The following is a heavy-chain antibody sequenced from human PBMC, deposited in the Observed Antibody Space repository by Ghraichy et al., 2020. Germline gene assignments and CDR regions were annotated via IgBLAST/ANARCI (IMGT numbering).Heavy chain of an antibody. CDR3: ARDEKNTIFGVVSTIDY. J-gene: IGHJ4*02. Sequence: GGSLRLSCAASGFTFSSYWMHWVRQAPGKGLVWVSRINSDGSSTSYADSVKGRFTISRDNAKNTLYLQMNSLRAEDTAVYYCARDEKNTIFGVVSTIDYWGQGTMVTVSS. V-gene: IGHV3-74*01. CDR1: GFTFSSYW. CDR2: INSDGSST. D-gene: IGHD3-3*01.